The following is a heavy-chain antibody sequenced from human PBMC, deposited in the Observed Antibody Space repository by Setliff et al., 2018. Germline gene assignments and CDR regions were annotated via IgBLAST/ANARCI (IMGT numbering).Heavy chain of an antibody. CDR2: IYTSGST. CDR3: ARDRGVYNYFDY. J-gene: IGHJ4*02. V-gene: IGHV4-61*02. CDR1: GGSINSGSYY. D-gene: IGHD2-8*01. Sequence: SETLSLTCTVSGGSINSGSYYWNWIRQPSGKGLEWIGRIYTSGSTNYNPSLKSRVTISVDTSKNQFSLKLSSVTAADTAVYYCARDRGVYNYFDYWGQGTLVTVSS.